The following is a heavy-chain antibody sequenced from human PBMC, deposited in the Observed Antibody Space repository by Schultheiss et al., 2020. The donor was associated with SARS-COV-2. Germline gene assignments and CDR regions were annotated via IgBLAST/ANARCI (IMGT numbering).Heavy chain of an antibody. J-gene: IGHJ3*02. V-gene: IGHV3-9*01. CDR2: ISWNSGSI. D-gene: IGHD2-2*01. Sequence: GGSLRLSCAASGFTFSSYAMSWVRQAPGKGLEWVSGISWNSGSIGYADSVKGRFTISRDNAKNSLYLQMNSLRAEDTALYYCANFAGYQLLNDAFDIWGQGTMVTVSS. CDR3: ANFAGYQLLNDAFDI. CDR1: GFTFSSYA.